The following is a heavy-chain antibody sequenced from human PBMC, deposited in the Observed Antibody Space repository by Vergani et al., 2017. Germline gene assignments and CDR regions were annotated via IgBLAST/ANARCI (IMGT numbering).Heavy chain of an antibody. CDR2: ISSSSSYI. CDR1: GFTFSSYS. Sequence: EVQLVESGGGRVKPGGSLRLSCAASGFTFSSYSMNWVRQAPGKGLERVSSISSSSSYIYYADSVKGRFTISRDNAKNSLYLQMNSLRAEDTAVYYCARRPLGPAATLYYYYGMDVWGQGTTVTVSS. V-gene: IGHV3-21*01. CDR3: ARRPLGPAATLYYYYGMDV. J-gene: IGHJ6*02. D-gene: IGHD2-2*01.